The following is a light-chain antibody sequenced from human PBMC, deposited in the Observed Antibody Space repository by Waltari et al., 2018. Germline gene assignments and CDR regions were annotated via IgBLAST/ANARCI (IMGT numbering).Light chain of an antibody. J-gene: IGKJ1*01. CDR1: QSVLYSANSQNY. CDR3: QQYYGAPRT. CDR2: WAS. V-gene: IGKV4-1*01. Sequence: DIVMTQSPDSLAVSLGERATINCKSSQSVLYSANSQNYLAWFQQKPGQPPKLPIYWASTRESGVPDRFIGSGSGTDFPLTITSLQAEDVAVYYCQQYYGAPRTFGQGTKVEIK.